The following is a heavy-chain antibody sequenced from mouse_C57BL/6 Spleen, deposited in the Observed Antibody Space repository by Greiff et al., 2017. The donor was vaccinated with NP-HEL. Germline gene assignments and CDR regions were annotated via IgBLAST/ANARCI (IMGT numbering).Heavy chain of an antibody. J-gene: IGHJ4*01. V-gene: IGHV3-6*01. CDR1: GYSITSGYY. CDR3: ARDTLYAMDY. Sequence: EVKLEESGPGLVKPSQSLSLTCSVTGYSITSGYYWNWIRQFPGNKLEWMGYISYDGSNNYNPYLKNRISITRDTSKNQFFLKLNSVTTEDTATYYCARDTLYAMDYWGQGTSVTVSS. CDR2: ISYDGSN.